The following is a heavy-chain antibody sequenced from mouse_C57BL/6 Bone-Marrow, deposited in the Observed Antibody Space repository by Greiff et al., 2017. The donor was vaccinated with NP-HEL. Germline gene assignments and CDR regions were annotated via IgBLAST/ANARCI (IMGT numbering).Heavy chain of an antibody. V-gene: IGHV1-54*01. D-gene: IGHD4-1*01. Sequence: QVQLKESGAELVRPGTSVKVSCKASGYAFTNYLIAWVKQRPGQGLEWIGVINPGSGGTNYNEKFKGKATLTADKSSSTAYMQLSSLTSEDSAVYVCARLANWVLYYAMDYWGQGTSVTGSS. CDR3: ARLANWVLYYAMDY. CDR2: INPGSGGT. J-gene: IGHJ4*01. CDR1: GYAFTNYL.